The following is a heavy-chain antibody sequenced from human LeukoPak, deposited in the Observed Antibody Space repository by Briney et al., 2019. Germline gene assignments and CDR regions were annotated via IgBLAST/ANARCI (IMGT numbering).Heavy chain of an antibody. CDR3: ARDQRTAAGTPEYFQH. V-gene: IGHV1-2*02. Sequence: ASVKVSCKASGYTFTGYYMHWVRQAPGQGLEWMGWINPNSGGTNYAQKFQGRVTMTRDTSISTAYMELSRLRSDDTAVYYCARDQRTAAGTPEYFQHSGQGTLVTVSS. J-gene: IGHJ1*01. CDR2: INPNSGGT. CDR1: GYTFTGYY. D-gene: IGHD6-13*01.